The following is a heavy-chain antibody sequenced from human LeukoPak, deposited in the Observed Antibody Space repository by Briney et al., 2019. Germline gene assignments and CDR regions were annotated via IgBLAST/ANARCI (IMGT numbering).Heavy chain of an antibody. J-gene: IGHJ2*01. D-gene: IGHD3-16*01. V-gene: IGHV4-59*08. CDR2: FYNSGDT. Sequence: PSETLSLTCTVSGGSTSSDYWSWIRQSPGKGLEWVGYFYNSGDTGKNPSLKSRVTILLDTSKNQCSLKLTSVSAADTAVYYCARLKLGAYFDLWGRGTLVTVSS. CDR1: GGSTSSDY. CDR3: ARLKLGAYFDL.